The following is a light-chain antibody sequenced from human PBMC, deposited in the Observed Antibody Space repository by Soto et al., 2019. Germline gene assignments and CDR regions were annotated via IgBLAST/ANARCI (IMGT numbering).Light chain of an antibody. CDR2: APS. CDR3: QQANTFHIN. CDR1: QGISSW. J-gene: IGKJ5*01. Sequence: DLQMTQSPSSVPASVGDRVTITCRGSQGISSWLAWYQQKPGKAPKLLIYAPSSLQSGVPSRFSGSESETDFPLTINRLQPEDFALYYCQQANTFHINFGQGTRLDLK. V-gene: IGKV1-12*01.